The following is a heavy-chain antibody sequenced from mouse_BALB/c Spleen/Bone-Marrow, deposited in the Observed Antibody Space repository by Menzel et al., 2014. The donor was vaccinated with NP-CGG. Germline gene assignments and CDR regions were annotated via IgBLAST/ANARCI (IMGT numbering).Heavy chain of an antibody. CDR3: ARHAYYDQTEVSFVY. CDR2: ISGGGSYT. J-gene: IGHJ3*01. CDR1: GFSFNSYG. Sequence: EVKLMESGGGLVKSGGSLNLSCAASGFSFNSYGMSWVRQTPEKRLEWVATISGGGSYTFYPDSVKGRFTISRDNAKNNLYLQLSSLRSEDTALYYCARHAYYDQTEVSFVYWGQGTLVTVSA. D-gene: IGHD2-4*01. V-gene: IGHV5-9-2*01.